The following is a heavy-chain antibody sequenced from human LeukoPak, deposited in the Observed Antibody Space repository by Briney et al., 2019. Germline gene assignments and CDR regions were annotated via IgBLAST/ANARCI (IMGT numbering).Heavy chain of an antibody. V-gene: IGHV1-18*01. J-gene: IGHJ5*01. CDR2: ISAYNGNT. CDR1: GYTFTSYG. CDR3: ARDSIIGTTGWFDS. Sequence: ASVKVSCKASGYTFTSYGISWVRQAPGQGLEWMGWISAYNGNTNYAQKFQGRVVMTRDASTSTVYMELSSLRSEDTAIYYCARDSIIGTTGWFDSWGQGTLVTVSS. D-gene: IGHD1-20*01.